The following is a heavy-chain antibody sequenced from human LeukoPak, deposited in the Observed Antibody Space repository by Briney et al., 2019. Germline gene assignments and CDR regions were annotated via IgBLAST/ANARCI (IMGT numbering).Heavy chain of an antibody. Sequence: GASVKVSCKASGYTFTGYYMHWVRQAPGQGLEWMGWINPNSGGTNYAQKFQGRVTMTTDTSTSAAYMELRSLRSDDTAVYYCAREIFGVVTYGNWFDPWGQGTLVTVSS. J-gene: IGHJ5*02. D-gene: IGHD3-3*01. CDR1: GYTFTGYY. CDR3: AREIFGVVTYGNWFDP. V-gene: IGHV1-2*02. CDR2: INPNSGGT.